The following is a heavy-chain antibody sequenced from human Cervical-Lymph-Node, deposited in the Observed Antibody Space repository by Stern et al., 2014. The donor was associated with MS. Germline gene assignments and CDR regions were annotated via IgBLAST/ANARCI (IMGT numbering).Heavy chain of an antibody. CDR1: GYTFTSYG. Sequence: VQLEQSGAEVKKPGASVKVSCNASGYTFTSYGISWVRQPPGPGLEWVGWISAYNCHTNYAQKLQGRVTITTDTSTSTAYMELRSLRSDDTAVYYCARDPGAVHTFDYWGQGTLVTVSS. V-gene: IGHV1-18*01. J-gene: IGHJ4*02. CDR2: ISAYNCHT. CDR3: ARDPGAVHTFDY. D-gene: IGHD4-17*01.